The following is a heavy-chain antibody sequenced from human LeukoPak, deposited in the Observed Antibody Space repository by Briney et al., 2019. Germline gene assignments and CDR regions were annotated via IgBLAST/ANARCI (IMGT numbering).Heavy chain of an antibody. CDR1: GFTFSSYG. D-gene: IGHD4-23*01. CDR3: ARGVTPKDFDY. V-gene: IGHV3-33*01. Sequence: GRSLRLSCAASGFTFSSYGVHWVRQAPGKGLEWVAVIAYDGSKEYYADSVKGRFTISRDNSKNMLYLQMNGLRVEDTAVYYCARGVTPKDFDYWGQGTLVTVSS. CDR2: IAYDGSKE. J-gene: IGHJ4*02.